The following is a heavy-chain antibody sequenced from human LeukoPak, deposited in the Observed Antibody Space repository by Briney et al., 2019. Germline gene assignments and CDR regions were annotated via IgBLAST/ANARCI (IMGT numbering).Heavy chain of an antibody. Sequence: GGSLGLSCAASGFIFSLYCMHWVRQAPGKGPMWVSRICPDGTGISYADSVKARFTTSRDNAKNTVYLQMNGLREEDTAVYYCVRDFRSADYWGQGTLVTVS. CDR1: GFIFSLYC. CDR3: VRDFRSADY. V-gene: IGHV3-74*01. CDR2: ICPDGTGI. J-gene: IGHJ4*02.